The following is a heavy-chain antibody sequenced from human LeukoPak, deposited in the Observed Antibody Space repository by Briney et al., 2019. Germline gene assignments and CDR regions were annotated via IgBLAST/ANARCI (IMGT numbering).Heavy chain of an antibody. Sequence: PGGSLRLSCAASGFTFSDYWMSWVRQAPGKGLEWVGRIKSKTNGGTADYAAPVEGRFTISRDDSKSTLYLQMNSLKTEDTAVYFCTTLYSPDYWGQGTLVTVSS. D-gene: IGHD4-11*01. CDR1: GFTFSDYW. V-gene: IGHV3-15*05. CDR3: TTLYSPDY. CDR2: IKSKTNGGTA. J-gene: IGHJ4*02.